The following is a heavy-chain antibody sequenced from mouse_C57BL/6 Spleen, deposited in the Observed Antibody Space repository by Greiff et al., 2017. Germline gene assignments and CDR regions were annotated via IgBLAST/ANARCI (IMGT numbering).Heavy chain of an antibody. CDR2: INPNYGTT. CDR3: ARYYYGSSHYFDY. Sequence: VHVKQSGPELVKPGASVKISCKASGYSFTDYNMNWVKQSNGKSLEWIGVINPNYGTTSYNQKFKGKATLTVDQSSSTAYMQLNSLTSEDSAVYYCARYYYGSSHYFDYWGQGTTLTVSS. CDR1: GYSFTDYN. J-gene: IGHJ2*01. V-gene: IGHV1-39*01. D-gene: IGHD1-1*01.